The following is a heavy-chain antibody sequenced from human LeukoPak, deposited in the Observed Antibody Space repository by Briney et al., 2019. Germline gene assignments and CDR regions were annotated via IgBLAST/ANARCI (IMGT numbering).Heavy chain of an antibody. D-gene: IGHD1/OR15-1a*01. Sequence: SETLSLTCAVYGGSFSGYYWSWIRQPPGKGLEWIGEINHSGSTNYNPSLKSRVTISVDTSKNLFSLKLSSVTAADTAVYYCARGMTETRLFDPWGQGTLVTVSS. CDR1: GGSFSGYY. V-gene: IGHV4-34*01. CDR2: INHSGST. J-gene: IGHJ5*02. CDR3: ARGMTETRLFDP.